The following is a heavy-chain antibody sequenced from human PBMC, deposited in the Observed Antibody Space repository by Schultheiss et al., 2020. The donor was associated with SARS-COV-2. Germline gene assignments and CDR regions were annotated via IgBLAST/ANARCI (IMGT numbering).Heavy chain of an antibody. CDR1: GGSFSGYY. CDR3: ARAPSRNIVVVPAAHDAFDI. D-gene: IGHD2-2*01. J-gene: IGHJ3*02. CDR2: IYYSGST. V-gene: IGHV4-34*01. Sequence: SETLSLTCAVYGGSFSGYYWSWIRQPPGKGLEWIGSIYYSGSTYYNPSLKSRVTISVDTSKNQFSLKLSSVTAADTAVYYCARAPSRNIVVVPAAHDAFDIWGQGTMVTVSS.